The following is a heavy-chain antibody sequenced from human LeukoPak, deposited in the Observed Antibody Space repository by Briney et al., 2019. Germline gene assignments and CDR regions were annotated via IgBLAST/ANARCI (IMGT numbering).Heavy chain of an antibody. V-gene: IGHV3-33*01. D-gene: IGHD4-23*01. CDR1: GFTFSSYG. CDR3: ARSMTRGTTVVMADY. CDR2: IWYDGSNK. J-gene: IGHJ4*02. Sequence: GGSLRLSCAASGFTFSSYGMHWVRQAPGKGLEWVAVIWYDGSNKYYADSVKGRFTISRDNSKNTLYLKMNSLRAEDTAVYYCARSMTRGTTVVMADYWGQGTLVTVSS.